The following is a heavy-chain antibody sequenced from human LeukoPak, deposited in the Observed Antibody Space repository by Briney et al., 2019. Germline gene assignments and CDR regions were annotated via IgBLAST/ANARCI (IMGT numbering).Heavy chain of an antibody. CDR2: IYYSGST. Sequence: SETLSLTCTVSGGSIRSYYWSWIRQPPGKGLEWIGYIYYSGSTNYNPSLKSRVSISVDTSKNQFSLKLSSVTAADTAVYYCARTGSTVTMLYPFDHWGQGTLITVSS. J-gene: IGHJ4*02. CDR3: ARTGSTVTMLYPFDH. CDR1: GGSIRSYY. V-gene: IGHV4-59*01. D-gene: IGHD4-17*01.